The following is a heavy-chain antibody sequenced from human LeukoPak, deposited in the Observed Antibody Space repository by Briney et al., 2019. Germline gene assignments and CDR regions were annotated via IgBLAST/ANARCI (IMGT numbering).Heavy chain of an antibody. CDR2: IYYSGST. Sequence: SETLSLTCTVSGGSIRSYYWSWIRQPPGKGLEWIGYIYYSGSTNYNPSLKSRVSISVDTSKNQFSLKLSSVTAADTAVYYCARTGSTVTMLYPFDHWGQGTLITVSS. J-gene: IGHJ4*02. CDR3: ARTGSTVTMLYPFDH. CDR1: GGSIRSYY. V-gene: IGHV4-59*01. D-gene: IGHD4-17*01.